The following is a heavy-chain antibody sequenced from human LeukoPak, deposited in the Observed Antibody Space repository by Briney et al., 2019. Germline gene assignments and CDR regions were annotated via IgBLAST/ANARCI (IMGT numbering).Heavy chain of an antibody. CDR1: GFTFSSYG. J-gene: IGHJ5*02. V-gene: IGHV3-33*01. CDR3: ARARRISVVVAATGFDP. CDR2: IWYDGSNK. D-gene: IGHD2-15*01. Sequence: PGRSLRLSCAASGFTFSSYGMHWVRQAPSKGLEWVAVIWYDGSNKYYADSVKGRFTISRDNSKNTLYLQMNSPRAEDTAVYYCARARRISVVVAATGFDPWGQGTLVTVSS.